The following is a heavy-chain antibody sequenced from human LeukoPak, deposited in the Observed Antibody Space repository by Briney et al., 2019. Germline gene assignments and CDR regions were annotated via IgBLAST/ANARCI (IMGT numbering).Heavy chain of an antibody. CDR3: AKDLTVTTSLYFVY. D-gene: IGHD4-11*01. CDR2: ISGSGGST. CDR1: GFTLSSYA. J-gene: IGHJ4*02. Sequence: GGSLRLSCAASGFTLSSYAMSWVRPAPGKGLEWVSAISGSGGSTYYADSVKGRFTISRDNSKNTPYVQLNSLRADDTAVYYCAKDLTVTTSLYFVYWGQGALVTVSS. V-gene: IGHV3-23*01.